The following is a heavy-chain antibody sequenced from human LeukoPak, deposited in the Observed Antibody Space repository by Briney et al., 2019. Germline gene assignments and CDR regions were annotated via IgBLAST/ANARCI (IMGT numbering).Heavy chain of an antibody. CDR1: GFTFSSYW. V-gene: IGHV3-7*05. CDR3: TTEKVDSSGWYFRSFDY. D-gene: IGHD6-19*01. J-gene: IGHJ4*02. Sequence: GGSLRLSCAASGFTFSSYWMSWVRQAPGKGLERVANIKQDGSEKYYVDSVKGRFTISRDNAKNSLYLQMNSLRAEDTAVYYCTTEKVDSSGWYFRSFDYWGQGTLVTVSS. CDR2: IKQDGSEK.